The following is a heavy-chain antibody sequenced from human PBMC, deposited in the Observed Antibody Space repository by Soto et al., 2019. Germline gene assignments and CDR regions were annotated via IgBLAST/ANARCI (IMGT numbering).Heavy chain of an antibody. V-gene: IGHV3-30-3*01. CDR1: GFTFSSYA. Sequence: GGSLRLSCAASGFTFSSYAMHWVRQAPGKGLEWVAVISYDGSNKYYADSVKGRFTISRDNSKNTLYLQMNSLRAEDTAVYYCARNFPNFWSGHISYGMDVWGQGTTVTVSS. J-gene: IGHJ6*02. D-gene: IGHD3-3*01. CDR2: ISYDGSNK. CDR3: ARNFPNFWSGHISYGMDV.